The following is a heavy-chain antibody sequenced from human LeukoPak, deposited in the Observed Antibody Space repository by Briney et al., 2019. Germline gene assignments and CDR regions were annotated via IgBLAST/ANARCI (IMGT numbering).Heavy chain of an antibody. CDR1: GFTFSSFG. Sequence: GGSLRLSCAASGFTFSSFGMHWVRQAPGKGLEWVAVLSYDGSNRYYADSVKGRFTISRDNSKNTLYLQMNSLRAEDTAVYYCAKVLLAFTIFEYYYGMDVWGQGTTVTVSS. D-gene: IGHD3-3*01. CDR3: AKVLLAFTIFEYYYGMDV. V-gene: IGHV3-30*18. J-gene: IGHJ6*02. CDR2: LSYDGSNR.